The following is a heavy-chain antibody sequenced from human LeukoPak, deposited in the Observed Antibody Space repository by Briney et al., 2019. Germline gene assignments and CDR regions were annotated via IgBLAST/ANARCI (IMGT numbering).Heavy chain of an antibody. Sequence: QPGGCLRLSCAVSGFTLSSSWISWVRQPRGGGMEWVDNIKQDGREKYYVDSVKGRFTTSRDNVKTSLYLQMISLRAEYTAVYYCARGYWQLGYWGQGTLVTVSS. CDR3: ARGYWQLGY. V-gene: IGHV3-7*01. J-gene: IGHJ4*02. CDR1: GFTLSSSW. CDR2: IKQDGREK. D-gene: IGHD1-26*01.